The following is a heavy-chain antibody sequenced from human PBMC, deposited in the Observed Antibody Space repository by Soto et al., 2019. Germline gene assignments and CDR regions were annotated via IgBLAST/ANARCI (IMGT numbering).Heavy chain of an antibody. CDR3: ASTYSSSWYYYYGMDV. V-gene: IGHV1-69*13. Sequence: ASVKVSCKASGGTFSSYAISWVRQAPGQGLEWMGGIIPIFGTANYAQKFQGRVTITADESTSTAYMELSSLRSEDTAAYYCASTYSSSWYYYYGMDVWGQGTTVTVSS. CDR2: IIPIFGTA. CDR1: GGTFSSYA. D-gene: IGHD6-13*01. J-gene: IGHJ6*02.